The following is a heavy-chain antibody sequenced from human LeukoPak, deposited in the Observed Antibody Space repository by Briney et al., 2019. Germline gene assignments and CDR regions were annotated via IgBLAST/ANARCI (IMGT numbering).Heavy chain of an antibody. J-gene: IGHJ4*02. CDR3: ARQHCSSTSCYFDY. V-gene: IGHV4-34*01. CDR1: GGSFSGYY. D-gene: IGHD2-2*01. CDR2: INHSGST. Sequence: SETLSRTCAVYGGSFSGYYWSWIRQPPGKGLEWIGEINHSGSTNYNPSLKSRVTISIDTSKNQFSLKLSSVTAADTAVYYCARQHCSSTSCYFDYWGQGTLVTVSS.